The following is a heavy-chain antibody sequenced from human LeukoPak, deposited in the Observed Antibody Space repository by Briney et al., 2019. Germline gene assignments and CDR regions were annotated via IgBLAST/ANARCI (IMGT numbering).Heavy chain of an antibody. Sequence: PGGSLRLSCSASGFTFSSYAMHWVRQAPGKGLEFVSAISPNGGSTYYADSVKGRFTISRDNSKNTLYLQMSSLRAEDTAVYYCVKTLGSSREGLDYWGQGTLVTVSS. CDR2: ISPNGGST. CDR3: VKTLGSSREGLDY. CDR1: GFTFSSYA. J-gene: IGHJ4*02. D-gene: IGHD1-26*01. V-gene: IGHV3-64D*08.